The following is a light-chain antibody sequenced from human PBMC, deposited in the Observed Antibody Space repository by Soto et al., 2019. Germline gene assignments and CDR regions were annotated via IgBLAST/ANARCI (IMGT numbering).Light chain of an antibody. V-gene: IGKV4-1*01. Sequence: DIVMTQSPDSLAVSLGERATINCKSSQSVIYSANNKNCLAWYQQKPGQPPKLLIYWASTRESGVPDRFSGSGSGTDVTLTISSLQAEDVAVYYCQQYLAIPRTFGQGTKVEIK. CDR3: QQYLAIPRT. CDR2: WAS. J-gene: IGKJ1*01. CDR1: QSVIYSANNKNC.